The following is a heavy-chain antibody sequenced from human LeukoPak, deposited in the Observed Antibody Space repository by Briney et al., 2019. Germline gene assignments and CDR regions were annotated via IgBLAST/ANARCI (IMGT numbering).Heavy chain of an antibody. Sequence: PGGSLRLSCAASGFTFSSYGMHWVRQAPGKGLEWVAVIWYDGSNKYYADSVKGRFTISRDNSKNTLYLQMDSLRAEDTAVYYCARSRSGVEAIVGANFTPHDLYYFDYWGQGTLVTVSS. V-gene: IGHV3-33*01. D-gene: IGHD1-26*01. CDR2: IWYDGSNK. J-gene: IGHJ4*02. CDR1: GFTFSSYG. CDR3: ARSRSGVEAIVGANFTPHDLYYFDY.